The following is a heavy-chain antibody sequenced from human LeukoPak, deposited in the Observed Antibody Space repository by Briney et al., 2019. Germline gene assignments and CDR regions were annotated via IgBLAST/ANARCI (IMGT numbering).Heavy chain of an antibody. CDR3: ARDYYDSSGSSWFDP. D-gene: IGHD3-22*01. Sequence: GGSLRLSCAASGFTFSSYSMNWVRQAPGKGLEWVSYISSSSSTIYYADSVKGRFTISRDNAKNSLYLQMNSLRAKDTALYYCARDYYDSSGSSWFDPWGQGTLVTVSS. V-gene: IGHV3-48*04. CDR2: ISSSSSTI. J-gene: IGHJ5*02. CDR1: GFTFSSYS.